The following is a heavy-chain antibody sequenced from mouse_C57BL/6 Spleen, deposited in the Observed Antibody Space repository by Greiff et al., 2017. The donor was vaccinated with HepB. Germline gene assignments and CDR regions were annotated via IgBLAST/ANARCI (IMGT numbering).Heavy chain of an antibody. V-gene: IGHV1-69*01. CDR1: GYTFTSYW. Sequence: QVQLQQPGAELVMPGASVKLSCKASGYTFTSYWMHWVKQRPGQGLEWIGEIDPSDSYTNYNQKFKGKSTLTVDKSSSTAYMQLSSLTSEDSAVYYCARSTTVVARYFDVWATGTTVTVSS. D-gene: IGHD1-1*01. J-gene: IGHJ1*03. CDR2: IDPSDSYT. CDR3: ARSTTVVARYFDV.